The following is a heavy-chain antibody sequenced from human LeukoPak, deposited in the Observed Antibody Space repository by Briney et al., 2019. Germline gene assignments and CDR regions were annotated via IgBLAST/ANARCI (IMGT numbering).Heavy chain of an antibody. Sequence: SETLSLTCAVYGGSFSGYYWSWIRQPPGKGLEWIGEINHSGSTNYNPSLKSRVTISVDTSKNQFSLKLSSVTAADTAVYYCARLIWSGYYLPDYRGQGTLVTVSS. V-gene: IGHV4-34*01. D-gene: IGHD3-3*01. CDR2: INHSGST. CDR3: ARLIWSGYYLPDY. CDR1: GGSFSGYY. J-gene: IGHJ4*02.